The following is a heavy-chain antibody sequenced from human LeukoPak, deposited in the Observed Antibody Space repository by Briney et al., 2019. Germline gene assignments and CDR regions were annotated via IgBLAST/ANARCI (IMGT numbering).Heavy chain of an antibody. CDR2: IYPGDSDT. CDR3: ATSSRIAVAGTLRDGVDY. CDR1: GYSFTSYW. J-gene: IGHJ4*02. V-gene: IGHV5-51*01. D-gene: IGHD6-19*01. Sequence: GESLKISCKGSGYSFTSYWIGWVRQMPGKGLEWMGIIYPGDSDTRYSPSFEGQVTISADKSISTAYLQWSSLKASDTAIYYCATSSRIAVAGTLRDGVDYWGQGTLVTVSS.